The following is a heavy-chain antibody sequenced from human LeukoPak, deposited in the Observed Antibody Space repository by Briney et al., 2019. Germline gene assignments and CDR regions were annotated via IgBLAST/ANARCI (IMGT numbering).Heavy chain of an antibody. J-gene: IGHJ3*02. Sequence: GGSLRLSCAASGFTFSSYEMNWVRQAPGKGLEWVSYISSSGSTIYYADSVKGRFTISRDNAKNSLYLQMNSLRAEDTAVYYCARDSGSYYDSSGTNAFDIWGQGTMVTVSS. CDR2: ISSSGSTI. CDR3: ARDSGSYYDSSGTNAFDI. CDR1: GFTFSSYE. V-gene: IGHV3-48*03. D-gene: IGHD3-22*01.